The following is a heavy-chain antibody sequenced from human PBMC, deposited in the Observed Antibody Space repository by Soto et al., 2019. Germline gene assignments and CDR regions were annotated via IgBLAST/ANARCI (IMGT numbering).Heavy chain of an antibody. J-gene: IGHJ5*01. CDR3: ARDPYCTNGVCLYNWFDS. V-gene: IGHV3-48*02. CDR2: ISSNSSTI. D-gene: IGHD2-8*01. CDR1: GFTFSSYS. Sequence: WGSLRLSCAASGFTFSSYSMNWVRQAPGKGLEWVSYISSNSSTIYYADSVKGRFTISRDNAKNSLYLQMNSLRDEDTAVYYCARDPYCTNGVCLYNWFDSWGQGALVTVSS.